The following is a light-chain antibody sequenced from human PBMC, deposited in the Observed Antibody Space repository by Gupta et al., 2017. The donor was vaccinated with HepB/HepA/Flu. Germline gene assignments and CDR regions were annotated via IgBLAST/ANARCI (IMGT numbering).Light chain of an antibody. CDR3: SSYTIIGTLV. CDR1: SSDIGTFNY. V-gene: IGLV2-14*01. Sequence: QSALTQPASVSGSPGQSISISCTGTSSDIGTFNYVTWYQQHSGKAPKVMSFDVSNRPSGVSNRFSGSKSGNTASLTISELQAEDEADYYCSSYTIIGTLVCGTGTQVTVL. J-gene: IGLJ1*01. CDR2: DVS.